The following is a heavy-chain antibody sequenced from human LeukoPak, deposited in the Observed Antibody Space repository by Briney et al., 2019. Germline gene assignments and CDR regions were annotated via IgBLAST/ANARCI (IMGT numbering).Heavy chain of an antibody. CDR3: ARGVAVAGTPPGGDY. J-gene: IGHJ4*02. D-gene: IGHD6-19*01. CDR1: GSTFIVLS. CDR2: LNLEDGEP. V-gene: IGHV1-24*01. Sequence: ASVKVCCKVSGSTFIVLSSHLVRQAHGPGLEWMGVLNLEDGEPVYAQKFQGRVTVTEDRAAGTAYMELNSLTSEDTALYYCARGVAVAGTPPGGDYWGQGTLVTVSS.